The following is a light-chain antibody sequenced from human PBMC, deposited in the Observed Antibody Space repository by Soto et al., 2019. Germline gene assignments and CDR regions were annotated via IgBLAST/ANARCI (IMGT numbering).Light chain of an antibody. V-gene: IGKV1-39*01. CDR3: QQTYTVPYT. Sequence: PVSHSPVSVSPPVGNRRDATCRASQSVSTYLNWYSQKSGGAPKLLIHGVSKLENGTPSRFSGSGLATDFTLTINTLQPEDFAVYFCQQTYTVPYTLGQGTKVE. J-gene: IGKJ2*01. CDR2: GVS. CDR1: QSVSTY.